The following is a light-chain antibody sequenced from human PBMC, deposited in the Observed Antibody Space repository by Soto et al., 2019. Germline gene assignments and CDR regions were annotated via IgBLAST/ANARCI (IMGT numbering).Light chain of an antibody. CDR1: SSNIGGNT. V-gene: IGLV1-44*01. CDR3: AAWDDSLSWG. J-gene: IGLJ3*02. CDR2: SNN. Sequence: QSVLTQPPSASGTPGQRVTISCSGSSSNIGGNTVNWYQQVPGTAPKLLIYSNNQRPSGVPDRFSGSKSGTSASLAISGLQSEDEADYYCAAWDDSLSWGFGGGTKGTVL.